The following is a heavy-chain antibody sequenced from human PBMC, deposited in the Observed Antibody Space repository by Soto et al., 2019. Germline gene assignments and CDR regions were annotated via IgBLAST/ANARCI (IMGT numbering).Heavy chain of an antibody. CDR3: ARNYYDSGRFGLDP. D-gene: IGHD3-22*01. CDR2: INHSGDT. CDR1: GGSFTDYY. J-gene: IGHJ5*02. Sequence: QVRLPQWGAGLLKPSETLSLTCAVYGGSFTDYYWSWIRQPPGKGLEWIGEINHSGDTNYNPSLKSRVNISVVTSKNQFYLKLSSVTAADTAVYYCARNYYDSGRFGLDPWGQGTQVTVSS. V-gene: IGHV4-34*01.